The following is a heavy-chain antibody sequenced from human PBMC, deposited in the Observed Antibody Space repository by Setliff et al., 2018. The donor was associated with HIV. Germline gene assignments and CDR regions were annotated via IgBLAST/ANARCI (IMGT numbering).Heavy chain of an antibody. D-gene: IGHD3-22*01. CDR1: GFTFSGSA. J-gene: IGHJ4*02. CDR3: TRHMDYYDSSGYNSLDY. V-gene: IGHV3-73*01. Sequence: GGSLRLSCAASGFTFSGSAMHWVRQASGKGLEWVGRVRRKANNYATEYAASVKGRFTISRDDSKNTAYLHMRSLKIEDTAVYYCTRHMDYYDSSGYNSLDYWGQGTLVTVSS. CDR2: VRRKANNYAT.